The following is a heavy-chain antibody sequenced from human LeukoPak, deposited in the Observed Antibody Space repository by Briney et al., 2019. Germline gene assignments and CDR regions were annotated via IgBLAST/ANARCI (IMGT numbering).Heavy chain of an antibody. CDR2: IKQDGSEK. CDR1: GFTFSSYW. Sequence: PGGSLRLSCTASGFTFSSYWMSWVRQAPGKGLEWVANIKQDGSEKYYVDSVKGRFTISRDNAKNSLYLQMNSLRAEDTAVYYCARDGPIVVVPAAMSSYYFDYWGQGTLVTVSS. V-gene: IGHV3-7*01. D-gene: IGHD2-2*01. CDR3: ARDGPIVVVPAAMSSYYFDY. J-gene: IGHJ4*02.